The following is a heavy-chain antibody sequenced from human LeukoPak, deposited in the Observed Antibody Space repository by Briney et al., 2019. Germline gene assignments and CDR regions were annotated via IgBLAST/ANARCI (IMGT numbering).Heavy chain of an antibody. J-gene: IGHJ3*02. CDR3: ARGPNRITMMIGDAFDI. CDR1: GGSISSYY. V-gene: IGHV4-4*07. Sequence: KPSETLSLTCTVSGGSISSYYWSWIRQPAGKGLEWIGRIYTSGSTSYNPSLKSRVTMSVDTYKNQFSLKLSSVTAADTAVYYCARGPNRITMMIGDAFDIWGQGTMVTISS. D-gene: IGHD3-22*01. CDR2: IYTSGST.